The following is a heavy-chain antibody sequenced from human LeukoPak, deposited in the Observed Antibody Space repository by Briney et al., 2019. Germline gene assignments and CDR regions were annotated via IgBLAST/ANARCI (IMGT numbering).Heavy chain of an antibody. J-gene: IGHJ6*02. CDR3: ARNLGYCSSTSCYYYYGMDV. CDR2: ISYDGSNK. V-gene: IGHV3-30-3*01. D-gene: IGHD2-2*01. Sequence: GGSLRLSCAASGFTFSSYAMHWVRQAPGKGLEWVAVISYDGSNKYYADSVKGRLTISRDNSKNTLYLQMNSLRAEDTAVYYCARNLGYCSSTSCYYYYGMDVWGQGTTVTVSS. CDR1: GFTFSSYA.